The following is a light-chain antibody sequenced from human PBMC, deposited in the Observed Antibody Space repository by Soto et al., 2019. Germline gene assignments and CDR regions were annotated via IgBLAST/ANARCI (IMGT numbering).Light chain of an antibody. J-gene: IGLJ2*01. CDR1: SSDVGNYNR. V-gene: IGLV2-18*02. Sequence: QSALTQPASVSGSPGQSITISCTGTSSDVGNYNRVSWYQQPPGTAPKLIIYEVSNRPSGVPDRFSGSKSGNTASLTISGLQAEDEAYYYCSSYTSSSTIDVVFGGGTKLTVL. CDR3: SSYTSSSTIDVV. CDR2: EVS.